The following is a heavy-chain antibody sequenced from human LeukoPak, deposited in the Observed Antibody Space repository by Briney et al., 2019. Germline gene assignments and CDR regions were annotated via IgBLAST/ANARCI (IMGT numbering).Heavy chain of an antibody. CDR1: GFTFNTYS. CDR2: INHSGST. CDR3: ARHPTKWELRLSLDY. Sequence: PGGSLRLSCEASGFTFNTYSMNWARQPPGKGLEWIGEINHSGSTNYNPSLKSRVVISVDTSKNQFSLNMNSVTAADTAVYYCARHPTKWELRLSLDYWGQGTLVTVSS. D-gene: IGHD1-26*01. J-gene: IGHJ4*02. V-gene: IGHV4-34*01.